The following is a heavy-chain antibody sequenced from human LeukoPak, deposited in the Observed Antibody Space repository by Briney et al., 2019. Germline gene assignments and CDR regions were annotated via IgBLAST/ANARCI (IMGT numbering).Heavy chain of an antibody. Sequence: PGGSLRLSCAASGFTFSSYWMSWVRQAPGKGLEWVANIKQDGSEKYYVDSVEGRFTISRDNAKNSLYLQMNSLRAEDTAVYYCARDPIVVVPAAYYYYGMDVWGQGTTVTVSS. CDR1: GFTFSSYW. J-gene: IGHJ6*02. CDR3: ARDPIVVVPAAYYYYGMDV. D-gene: IGHD2-2*01. V-gene: IGHV3-7*01. CDR2: IKQDGSEK.